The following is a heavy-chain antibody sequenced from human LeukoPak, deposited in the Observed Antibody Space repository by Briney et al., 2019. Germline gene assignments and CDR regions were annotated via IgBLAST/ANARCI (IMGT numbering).Heavy chain of an antibody. CDR3: ARTRSGGTFDWFDP. V-gene: IGHV1-18*01. Sequence: ASVKVSCKASGYTFTSYGTSWVRQAPGQGLEWMGWISAYNGNTNYAQKLQGRVTMTTDTSTSTAYMELRSLRSDDTAVYYCARTRSGGTFDWFDPWGQGTLVTVSS. CDR1: GYTFTSYG. D-gene: IGHD2-15*01. CDR2: ISAYNGNT. J-gene: IGHJ5*02.